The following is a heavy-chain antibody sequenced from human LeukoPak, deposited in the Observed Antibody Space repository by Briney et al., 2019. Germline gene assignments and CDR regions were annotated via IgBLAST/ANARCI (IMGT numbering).Heavy chain of an antibody. J-gene: IGHJ4*02. CDR3: ARQRRIVGATNPATFDS. CDR2: IFYGGSA. CDR1: GGSISSSSHY. V-gene: IGHV4-39*01. D-gene: IGHD1-26*01. Sequence: SETLSLTCTVSGGSISSSSHYWGWTRQPPGQGLEWIGSIFYGGSAFYNPSLRSRLIISVDTSKNQFSLKVNSATAADTAVYYCARQRRIVGATNPATFDSWGQGTLVTVSS.